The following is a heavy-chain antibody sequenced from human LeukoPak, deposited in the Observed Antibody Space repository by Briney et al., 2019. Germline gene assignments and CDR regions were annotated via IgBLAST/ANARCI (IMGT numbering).Heavy chain of an antibody. V-gene: IGHV3-48*03. CDR2: ISSSGSII. CDR3: ARDAWGYYYTDV. D-gene: IGHD7-27*01. J-gene: IGHJ6*03. CDR1: GFTFSSYE. Sequence: GGSLRLSCAASGFTFSSYEMNWVRQAPGKGLEWVSYISSSGSIIYYADSVKGRFTISRDNAKNSVYLQMNSLRAEDTDVYYCARDAWGYYYTDVWGKGTTVTVSS.